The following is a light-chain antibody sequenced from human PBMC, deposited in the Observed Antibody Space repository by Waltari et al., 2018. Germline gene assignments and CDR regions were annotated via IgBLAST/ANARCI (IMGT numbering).Light chain of an antibody. J-gene: IGKJ4*01. V-gene: IGKV3-20*01. CDR3: QQYDGEVLT. CDR2: GTS. Sequence: EIVLTQSLGTLSLSPGESSTLSCRDIQSVTRISLTWYQQKLGQATRLLSYGTSSRATGIPDRVSGSGSGTDFTLTISRLEPEDFAVYYCQQYDGEVLTFGGGTKVEI. CDR1: QSVTRIS.